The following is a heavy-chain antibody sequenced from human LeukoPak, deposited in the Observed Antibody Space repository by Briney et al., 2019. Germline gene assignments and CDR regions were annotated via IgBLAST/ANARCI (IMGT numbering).Heavy chain of an antibody. CDR1: GFTFSSYA. J-gene: IGHJ5*02. CDR2: ISDGGGTT. D-gene: IGHD2-2*01. Sequence: PGGSLRLSCAASGFTFSSYAMSWVRQAPGKGLEWVSAISDGGGTTYYADSVQGRFTISRDYSKNTLFLQMNSLRADDTAVYYCARDLVPASRWGRGNWFDPWGQGTLVTVSS. CDR3: ARDLVPASRWGRGNWFDP. V-gene: IGHV3-23*01.